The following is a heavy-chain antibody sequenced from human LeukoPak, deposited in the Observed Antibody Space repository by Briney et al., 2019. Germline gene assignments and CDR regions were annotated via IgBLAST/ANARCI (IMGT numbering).Heavy chain of an antibody. J-gene: IGHJ6*02. CDR2: IYYSGST. CDR1: GGSISSYY. V-gene: IGHV4-59*01. CDR3: ARETGYSSSWYKSNYYYYGMDV. Sequence: KASETLSLTCTVSGGSISSYYWSGIRQPPGKGLEWIGYIYYSGSTNYNPSLKSRVTISVDTSKNQFSLKLSSVTAADTAVYYCARETGYSSSWYKSNYYYYGMDVWGQGTTVTVSS. D-gene: IGHD6-13*01.